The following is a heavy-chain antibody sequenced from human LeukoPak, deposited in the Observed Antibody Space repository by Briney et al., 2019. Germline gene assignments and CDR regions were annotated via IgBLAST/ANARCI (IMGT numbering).Heavy chain of an antibody. J-gene: IGHJ5*02. V-gene: IGHV3-7*01. CDR2: IKQDGSEK. Sequence: PGGSLRLSCAASGFTFSSYWMSWVRQAPGKGLEWVANIKQDGSEKYYVDSVKGRFTIPRDNAKNSLYLQMNSLRAEDTAVYYCARGDYRWSLLGSGSYPHWFDPWGQGTLVTVSS. CDR1: GFTFSSYW. D-gene: IGHD3-10*02. CDR3: ARGDYRWSLLGSGSYPHWFDP.